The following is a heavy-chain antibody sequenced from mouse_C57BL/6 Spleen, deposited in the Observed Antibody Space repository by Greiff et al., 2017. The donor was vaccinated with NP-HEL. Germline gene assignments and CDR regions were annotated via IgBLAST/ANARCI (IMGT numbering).Heavy chain of an antibody. J-gene: IGHJ2*01. D-gene: IGHD2-5*01. V-gene: IGHV1-72*01. CDR3: ERGIYSNPYYFDY. Sequence: VQLQQPGAELVKPGASVKLSCKASGYTFTSYWMHWVKQRPGRGLEWIGRVDPNSGGTKYNEKFKSKATLTVDKPSSTAYMQLSSLTSEDSAVYYCERGIYSNPYYFDYWGQGTTLTVSS. CDR1: GYTFTSYW. CDR2: VDPNSGGT.